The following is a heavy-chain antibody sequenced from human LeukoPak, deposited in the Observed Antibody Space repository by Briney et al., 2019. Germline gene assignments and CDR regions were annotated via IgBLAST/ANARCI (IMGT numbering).Heavy chain of an antibody. CDR2: ISTYNGNT. Sequence: GASVNVSCKASGYTFTRNGITWVRQAPGQGLEWMGWISTYNGNTNYEKKLQGRVTMTTDTSTGTAYMELRSLRSDDTAVYYCARAQVHYQYNFGTGTYYLDYWGQGTLVTVSS. CDR1: GYTFTRNG. J-gene: IGHJ4*02. V-gene: IGHV1-18*01. CDR3: ARAQVHYQYNFGTGTYYLDY. D-gene: IGHD3-10*01.